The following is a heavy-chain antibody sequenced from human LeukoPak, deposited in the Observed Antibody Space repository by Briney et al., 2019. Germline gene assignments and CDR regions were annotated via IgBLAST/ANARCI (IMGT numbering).Heavy chain of an antibody. CDR3: ARVTIVYYYMDV. Sequence: ASVKVSCKASGGTFGSYAISWVRQAPGQGLEWMGGIIPIFGTANYAQKFQGRVTITTDESTSTAYMELSSLRSEDTAVYYCARVTIVYYYMDVWGKGTTVTVSS. CDR1: GGTFGSYA. D-gene: IGHD3-16*02. J-gene: IGHJ6*03. CDR2: IIPIFGTA. V-gene: IGHV1-69*05.